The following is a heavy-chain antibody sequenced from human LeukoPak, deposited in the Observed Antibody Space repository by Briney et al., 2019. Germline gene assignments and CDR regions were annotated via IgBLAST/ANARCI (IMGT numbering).Heavy chain of an antibody. CDR1: GGTFSSYA. CDR2: IIPIFGTA. V-gene: IGHV1-69*01. J-gene: IGHJ5*02. CDR3: ARDFVDGYCSGGSCHNWFDP. Sequence: SVKVFCKASGGTFSSYAISWVRQAPGQGLEWMGGIIPIFGTANYAQKFQGRVTITADESTSTAYMELSSLRSEDTAVYYCARDFVDGYCSGGSCHNWFDPWGQETLVTVSS. D-gene: IGHD2-15*01.